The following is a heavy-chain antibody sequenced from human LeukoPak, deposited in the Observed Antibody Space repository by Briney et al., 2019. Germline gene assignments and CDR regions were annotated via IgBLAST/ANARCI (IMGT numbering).Heavy chain of an antibody. D-gene: IGHD1-26*01. J-gene: IGHJ3*02. V-gene: IGHV1-18*01. Sequence: GASVKVSCKASGYTFTSYGITWVRQAPGQGLEWMGWISAYNGNTSYAQKLQGRVTMTTDTSTSAAYMELRSLRSDDTAVYYCARDGWELLSGHAFDIWGQGTMVTVSS. CDR1: GYTFTSYG. CDR2: ISAYNGNT. CDR3: ARDGWELLSGHAFDI.